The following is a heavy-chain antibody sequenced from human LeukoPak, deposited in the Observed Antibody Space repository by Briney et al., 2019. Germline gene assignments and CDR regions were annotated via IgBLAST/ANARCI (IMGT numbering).Heavy chain of an antibody. J-gene: IGHJ4*02. CDR3: ARVPLRFLEWLGFDY. CDR2: IIPIFGTA. Sequence: ASVKVSCKASGGTFSSYAISWVRQAPGQGLEWMGGIIPIFGTANYAQKFQGRVTITTDESTSTAYMELSSLRSEDTAVYYCARVPLRFLEWLGFDYWGQGTLVTVSS. V-gene: IGHV1-69*05. CDR1: GGTFSSYA. D-gene: IGHD3-3*01.